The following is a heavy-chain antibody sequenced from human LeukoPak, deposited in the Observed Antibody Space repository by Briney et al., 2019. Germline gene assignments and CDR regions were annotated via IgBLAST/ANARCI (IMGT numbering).Heavy chain of an antibody. Sequence: GGSLRLSCEASGFTFSIFPMHWVRQAPGKGLEWVANIKQDGSEKYYVDSVKGRFTISRDNAKNSLYLQMNSLRAEDTAVYYCARRARSYYYYYMDVWGKGTTVTVSS. CDR1: GFTFSIFP. J-gene: IGHJ6*03. V-gene: IGHV3-7*01. CDR3: ARRARSYYYYYMDV. D-gene: IGHD6-6*01. CDR2: IKQDGSEK.